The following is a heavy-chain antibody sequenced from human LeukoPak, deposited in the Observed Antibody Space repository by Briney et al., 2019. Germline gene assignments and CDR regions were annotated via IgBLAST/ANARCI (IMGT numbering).Heavy chain of an antibody. J-gene: IGHJ5*02. CDR1: GGSISSYY. CDR3: ARGGYYGSGNDFRFDP. V-gene: IGHV4-59*01. Sequence: SSETLSLTCTVSGGSISSYYWSWIRQPPGKGLEWIGYIYDSGSTNYNPSLKSRVTISVDTSKSQFSLKLSSVTAADTAIYYCARGGYYGSGNDFRFDPWGQGTLVTVSS. CDR2: IYDSGST. D-gene: IGHD3-10*01.